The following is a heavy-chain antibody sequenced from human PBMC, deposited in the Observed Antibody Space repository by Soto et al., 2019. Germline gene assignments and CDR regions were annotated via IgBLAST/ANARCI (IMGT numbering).Heavy chain of an antibody. D-gene: IGHD3-9*01. Sequence: PSETLSLTCTVSGGSISSYYWSWIRQPPGKGLEWIGYIYYSGSTNYNPSLKSRVTISVDTSKNQFSLKLSSVTAADTAVYYCARDGGLDDILTGSWFDSWGQGTLVTVSS. CDR2: IYYSGST. CDR1: GGSISSYY. CDR3: ARDGGLDDILTGSWFDS. V-gene: IGHV4-59*01. J-gene: IGHJ5*01.